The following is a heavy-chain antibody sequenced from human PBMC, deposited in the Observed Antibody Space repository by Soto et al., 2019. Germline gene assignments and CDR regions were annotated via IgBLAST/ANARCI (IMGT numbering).Heavy chain of an antibody. D-gene: IGHD3-22*01. V-gene: IGHV3-33*01. CDR1: GFTFSSYC. CDR2: IWYNGSNK. J-gene: IGHJ6*02. CDR3: AREYDSSGYYSDRTPSYGMDV. Sequence: GGSLRLSCAASGFTFSSYCLHLVRQAPGKGLESVAGIWYNGSNKYYADSVKRRFTISRDNSKNTLYLQMNSLRAEDTAVYYCAREYDSSGYYSDRTPSYGMDVWGQGTTVTVSS.